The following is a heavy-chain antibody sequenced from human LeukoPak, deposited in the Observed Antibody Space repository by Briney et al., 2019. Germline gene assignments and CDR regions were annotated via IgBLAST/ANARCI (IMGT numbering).Heavy chain of an antibody. CDR3: ARADNYDFWSGTPWHPYYMDV. J-gene: IGHJ6*03. CDR1: GFTFSSYW. D-gene: IGHD3-3*01. V-gene: IGHV3-7*01. Sequence: GGSLRLSCAASGFTFSSYWMSWVRQAPGKGLEWVANIKQDGSEKYYVDSVKGRFTISRDNAKNSLYLQMNSLRAEDTAVYYCARADNYDFWSGTPWHPYYMDVWGKGTTVTVSS. CDR2: IKQDGSEK.